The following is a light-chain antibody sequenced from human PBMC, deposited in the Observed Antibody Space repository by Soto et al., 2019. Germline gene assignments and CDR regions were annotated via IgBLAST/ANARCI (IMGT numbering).Light chain of an antibody. J-gene: IGKJ2*01. V-gene: IGKV1-9*01. CDR2: AAS. CDR1: QAISSS. Sequence: DIQLTQSPSFLSASVGDRVTITCRASQAISSSLAWYQHNPGKAPKLLIYAASTLQNGVPSSFSGSGSGTEFTLTISSLHAEDFATYYCQHLNDYRYTFGQGTKVEIK. CDR3: QHLNDYRYT.